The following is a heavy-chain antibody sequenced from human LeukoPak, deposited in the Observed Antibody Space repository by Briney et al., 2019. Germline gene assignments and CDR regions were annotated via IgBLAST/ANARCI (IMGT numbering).Heavy chain of an antibody. D-gene: IGHD1-26*01. CDR1: GYRFINYW. J-gene: IGHJ4*02. CDR2: IYPADSDT. CDR3: ARPLGAAYWEGYLY. V-gene: IGHV5-51*01. Sequence: GESLKISCKGSGYRFINYWIGWGRQMPGKGLEWMGIIYPADSDTRYSPSFQGQVTISADKSISTAYLQWSSLNVSDTAIYYCARPLGAAYWEGYLYWGQGTLVTVSS.